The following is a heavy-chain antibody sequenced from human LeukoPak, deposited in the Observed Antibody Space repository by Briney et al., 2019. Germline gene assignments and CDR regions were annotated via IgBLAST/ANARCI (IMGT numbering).Heavy chain of an antibody. CDR3: AKEGIAAAGTGFDY. CDR1: GFTFSSYG. V-gene: IGHV3-33*06. J-gene: IGHJ4*02. Sequence: PGGSLRLSCAASGFTFSSYGMHWVRHAPDRGLEWVAVIWYDGSNKYYADSVKGRLTISRDNSKNTLYLQMNSLRAEDTAVYYCAKEGIAAAGTGFDYWGQGTLVTVSS. D-gene: IGHD6-13*01. CDR2: IWYDGSNK.